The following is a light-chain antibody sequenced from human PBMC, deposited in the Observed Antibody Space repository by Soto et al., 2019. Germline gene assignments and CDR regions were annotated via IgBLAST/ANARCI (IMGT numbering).Light chain of an antibody. CDR3: QQYNRYSSNRWT. V-gene: IGKV1-5*03. Sequence: DIQMTQSPSTLSASVGDRVTITCRASQFISIWLAWYQQKPGKAPKLLIYKASSLEHGVPSRFSGSGSGTEFTLTISSLQPDDFAIYYCQQYNRYSSNRWTFGQGTKVEFK. CDR2: KAS. J-gene: IGKJ1*01. CDR1: QFISIW.